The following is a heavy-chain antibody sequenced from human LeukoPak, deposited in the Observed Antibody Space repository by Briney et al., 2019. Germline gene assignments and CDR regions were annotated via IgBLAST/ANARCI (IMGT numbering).Heavy chain of an antibody. V-gene: IGHV3-21*01. J-gene: IGHJ4*02. CDR3: ARDRARSYYYDSSGYYSPFDY. CDR1: GFTFSSYS. CDR2: ISSSSSYI. Sequence: GGSLRLSYAASGFTFSSYSMNWVRQAPGKGLEWVSSISSSSSYIYYADSVKGRFTISRGNAKNSLYLQMNSLRAEDTAVYYCARDRARSYYYDSSGYYSPFDYWGQGTLVTVSS. D-gene: IGHD3-22*01.